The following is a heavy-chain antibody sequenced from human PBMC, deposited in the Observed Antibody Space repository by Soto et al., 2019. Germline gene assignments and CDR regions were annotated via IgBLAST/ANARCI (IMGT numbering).Heavy chain of an antibody. V-gene: IGHV3-7*01. D-gene: IGHD3-9*01. J-gene: IGHJ6*03. CDR1: GFTFSSYW. CDR3: ARAFILTGYRHYYMDV. CDR2: IKQDGSEK. Sequence: EVQLVESGGGLVQPGGSLRLSCAASGFTFSSYWMSWVRQAPGKGLEGVANIKQDGSEKYYVDSVKGRFTISRDNAKNSLYLQMNSLRAEDTAVYYCARAFILTGYRHYYMDVWGKGTTVTVSS.